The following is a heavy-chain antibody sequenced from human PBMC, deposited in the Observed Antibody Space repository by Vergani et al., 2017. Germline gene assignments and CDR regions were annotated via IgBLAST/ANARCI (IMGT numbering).Heavy chain of an antibody. V-gene: IGHV5-51*01. CDR2: IYSGDSDT. D-gene: IGHD3-16*01. J-gene: IGHJ4*02. CDR1: GYNFPIHW. Sequence: EVQLVQSGAEVKKPGESLKISCKASGYNFPIHWIGWVRQMPGKGLEWMGVIYSGDSDTRYNPSFQGQVIISVDKSVSTVYLQWSNLKASDTAMYYCARAQGFSYNYGSDYWGQGTLVTVSS. CDR3: ARAQGFSYNYGSDY.